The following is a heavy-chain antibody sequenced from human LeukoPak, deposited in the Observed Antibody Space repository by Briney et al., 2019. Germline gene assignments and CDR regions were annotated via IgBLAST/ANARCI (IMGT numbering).Heavy chain of an antibody. CDR3: ASSSGWYFAAEYFQH. Sequence: GSVKVSCKASGGTFSSYAISWVRQAPGQGLEWMGIINPSGGSTSYAQKFQGRVTMTRDTSTSTVYMELSSLRSEDTAVYYCASSSGWYFAAEYFQHWGQGTLVTVSS. CDR2: INPSGGST. D-gene: IGHD6-19*01. V-gene: IGHV1-46*01. J-gene: IGHJ1*01. CDR1: GGTFSSYA.